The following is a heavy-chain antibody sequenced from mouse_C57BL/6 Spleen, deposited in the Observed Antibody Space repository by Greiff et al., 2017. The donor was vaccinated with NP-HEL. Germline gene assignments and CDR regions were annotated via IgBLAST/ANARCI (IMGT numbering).Heavy chain of an antibody. J-gene: IGHJ4*01. D-gene: IGHD1-1*01. V-gene: IGHV1-47*01. CDR3: ARGPRYYYGSSYGAMDY. Sequence: QVQLQQSGAELVKPGASVKMSCKASGYTFTTYPIEWMKQNHGKSLEWIGNFHPYNDDTKYNEKFKGKATLTVEKSSSTVYLELSRLTSDDSAVYYCARGPRYYYGSSYGAMDYWGQGTSVPVSS. CDR2: FHPYNDDT. CDR1: GYTFTTYP.